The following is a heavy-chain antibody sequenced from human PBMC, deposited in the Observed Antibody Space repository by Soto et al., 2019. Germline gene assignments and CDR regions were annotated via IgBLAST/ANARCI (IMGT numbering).Heavy chain of an antibody. D-gene: IGHD3-16*01. Sequence: EVQLVESGGGLVQPGGSLRLSCAASGFTFSSYWMHWVRQAPGKGLVCVSRISSDGSSTTYADSVRGRFTSSRDNAKNTLSLQMNSLRAEDTAVYYCARGKDRGSYFLDYWGQGTLVTVSS. J-gene: IGHJ4*02. V-gene: IGHV3-74*01. CDR2: ISSDGSST. CDR3: ARGKDRGSYFLDY. CDR1: GFTFSSYW.